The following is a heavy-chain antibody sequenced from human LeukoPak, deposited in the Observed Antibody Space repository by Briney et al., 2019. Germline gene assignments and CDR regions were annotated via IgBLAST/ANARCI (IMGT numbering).Heavy chain of an antibody. CDR1: GYTFTSYY. CDR2: INPSGGST. V-gene: IGHV1-46*01. Sequence: ASVKASCKASGYTFTSYYMHWVRQAPGQGLEWMGIINPSGGSTSYAQKFQGRVTMTRDTSTSTVYMELSSLRSEDTAVYYCARDGDYVWGSYRFYPLDYWGQGTLVTVSS. D-gene: IGHD3-16*02. CDR3: ARDGDYVWGSYRFYPLDY. J-gene: IGHJ4*02.